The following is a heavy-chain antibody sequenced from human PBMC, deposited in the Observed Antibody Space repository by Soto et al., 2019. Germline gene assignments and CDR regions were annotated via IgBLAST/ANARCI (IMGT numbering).Heavy chain of an antibody. J-gene: IGHJ1*01. CDR3: TKGVVVITTYFQH. Sequence: QVQLVESGGGVVQPGRSLRLSCAASGFTFSSYGMHWVRQAPGKGLEWVAVISYDESNKYYADSVKGRFTISRDNSKNMLYLQMNSLRAEDTAVYYCTKGVVVITTYFQHWGQGTLVTVSS. CDR1: GFTFSSYG. V-gene: IGHV3-30*18. CDR2: ISYDESNK. D-gene: IGHD3-22*01.